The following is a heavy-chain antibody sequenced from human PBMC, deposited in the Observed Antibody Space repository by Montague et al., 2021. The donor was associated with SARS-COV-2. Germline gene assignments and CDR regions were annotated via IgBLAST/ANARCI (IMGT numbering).Heavy chain of an antibody. J-gene: IGHJ4*02. CDR2: ITWDGGET. V-gene: IGHV3-43*01. CDR1: GFSFDDYT. D-gene: IGHD6-6*01. CDR3: VKAVYCSFSPIHFDD. Sequence: SLRLSCAGSGFSFDDYTLHWVRQVPGRGLEWLSLITWDGGETDYADSVKGRFTVSRDNYKNSLYFQMNGLIPEDTAFYYCVKAVYCSFSPIHFDDWGQGTLVTVSS.